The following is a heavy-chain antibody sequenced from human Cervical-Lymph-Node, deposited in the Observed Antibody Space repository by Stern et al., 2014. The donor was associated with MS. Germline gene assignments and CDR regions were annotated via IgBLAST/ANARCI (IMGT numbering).Heavy chain of an antibody. CDR1: GDTFGTYT. V-gene: IGHV1-69*01. CDR2: IIPIFGTA. Sequence: QLVESGAEVRKPGSSGKVSCKASGDTFGTYTFSWVRQAPGQGLEWMGGIIPIFGTANYAQKFQGTVTITADESTNTGYMELSSLRSEDTAVYYCAREGKGRNGYNNPFDYWGQGTLVTVSS. CDR3: AREGKGRNGYNNPFDY. J-gene: IGHJ4*02. D-gene: IGHD5-24*01.